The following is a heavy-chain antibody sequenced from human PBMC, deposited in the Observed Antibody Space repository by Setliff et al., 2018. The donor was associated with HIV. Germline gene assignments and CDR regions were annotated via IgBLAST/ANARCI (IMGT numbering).Heavy chain of an antibody. CDR3: AKVDNGHCTSASCRDLDY. V-gene: IGHV3-23*01. Sequence: GGSLRLSCAASGFTFSSYAMSWVRQAPGKGLEWVSGISASGGSTYYADSVKVRFTISRDNSKNTLYLQMNSLRAEDTAVYYCAKVDNGHCTSASCRDLDYWGQGTLVTVSS. CDR2: ISASGGST. D-gene: IGHD2-2*03. CDR1: GFTFSSYA. J-gene: IGHJ4*02.